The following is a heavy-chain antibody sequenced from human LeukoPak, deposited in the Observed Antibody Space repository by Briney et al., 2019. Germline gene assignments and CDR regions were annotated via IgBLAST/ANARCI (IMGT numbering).Heavy chain of an antibody. CDR1: GFTFDDYG. CDR2: SYSGGSS. J-gene: IGHJ4*02. CDR3: ARWDILTASGDS. D-gene: IGHD3-9*01. Sequence: GGSLRPSCAASGFTFDDYGMSWVRQAPGKGLEWVSVSYSGGSSYYADSVKGRFTISRDNAKNILYLQMNSLRAEDTGLYYCARWDILTASGDSWGQGALVAVSS. V-gene: IGHV3-20*04.